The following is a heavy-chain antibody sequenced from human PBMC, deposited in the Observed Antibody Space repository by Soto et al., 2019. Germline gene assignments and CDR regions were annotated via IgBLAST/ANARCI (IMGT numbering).Heavy chain of an antibody. CDR1: GFTFSSYG. J-gene: IGHJ4*02. CDR2: IWYDGSND. Sequence: GGSLRLSCAASGFTFSSYGMHWVRQAPGKGLEWVAVIWYDGSNDDYADSVKGRFTISRDNSKNTLYLQMNSLRAEDTAVYYCARDRSRADIVVVPAAIDYWGQGTLVTVSS. D-gene: IGHD2-2*01. V-gene: IGHV3-33*01. CDR3: ARDRSRADIVVVPAAIDY.